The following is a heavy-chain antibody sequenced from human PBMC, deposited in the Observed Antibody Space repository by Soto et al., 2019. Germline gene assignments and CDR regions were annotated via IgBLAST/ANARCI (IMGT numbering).Heavy chain of an antibody. CDR1: GFTFSSYW. D-gene: IGHD3-10*01. CDR3: ARDRGFSWKPFDY. V-gene: IGHV3-74*01. J-gene: IGHJ4*02. Sequence: GGSLRLSCAASGFTFSSYWMHWVRQAPGKGLVWVSRINSDGSSTSYADSVKGRFTISRDNAKNTLYLQMNSLRAEDTAVYYCARDRGFSWKPFDYWGQGTLVTSPQ. CDR2: INSDGSST.